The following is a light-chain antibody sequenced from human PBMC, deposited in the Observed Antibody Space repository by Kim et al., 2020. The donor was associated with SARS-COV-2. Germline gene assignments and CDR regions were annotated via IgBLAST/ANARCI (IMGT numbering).Light chain of an antibody. CDR3: QVWDSNSDHVV. CDR1: KVGGQS. J-gene: IGLJ2*01. Sequence: APGETARIAWGGNKVGGQSVHWYQQKPGQAPVLVIYYDTDRPSGIPERFSGSKSGNAATLTIIGVEAGDEADYYCQVWDSNSDHVVFGGGTQLTVL. CDR2: YDT. V-gene: IGLV3-21*04.